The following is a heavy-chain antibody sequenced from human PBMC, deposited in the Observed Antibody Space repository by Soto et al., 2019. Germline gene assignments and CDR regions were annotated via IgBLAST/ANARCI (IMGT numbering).Heavy chain of an antibody. D-gene: IGHD2-15*01. J-gene: IGHJ5*02. CDR2: IYYSGST. Sequence: SETLSLTCTVSGGSISSSSYYWGWIRQPPGKGLEWFGSIYYSGSTYYNPSLKSRVTISVDTSKNLFSLKLSFVTAADTAFYYCARHEVVVVAATYYNWFDPWGQGTLVTVSS. CDR3: ARHEVVVVAATYYNWFDP. CDR1: GGSISSSSYY. V-gene: IGHV4-39*01.